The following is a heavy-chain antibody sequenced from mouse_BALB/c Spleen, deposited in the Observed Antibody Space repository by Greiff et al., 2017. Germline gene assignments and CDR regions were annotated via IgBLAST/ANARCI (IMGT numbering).Heavy chain of an antibody. CDR3: TRGEMSTRAYAMDY. Sequence: QVQLQQPGAELVRPGASVKLSCKASGYTFTSYWINWVKQRPGQGLEWIGNIYPSDSYTNYNQKFKDKATLTVDKSSSTAYMQLSSPTSEDSAVYNYTRGEMSTRAYAMDYWGQGTSVTVSS. CDR2: IYPSDSYT. V-gene: IGHV1-69*02. J-gene: IGHJ4*01. D-gene: IGHD2-4*01. CDR1: GYTFTSYW.